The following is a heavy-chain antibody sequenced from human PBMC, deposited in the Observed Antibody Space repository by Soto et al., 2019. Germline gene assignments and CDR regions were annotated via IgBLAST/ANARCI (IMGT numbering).Heavy chain of an antibody. J-gene: IGHJ4*02. CDR3: ARILRDYIWGSYRYTQDY. D-gene: IGHD3-16*02. V-gene: IGHV4-39*01. CDR1: GRSISSSSYY. Sequence: PPETLSLTCTVSGRSISSSSYYWGWLRQPPGKGLEWIGSIYYSGSTYYNPSLKSRVTISVDTSKNQFSLKLSSVTAADTAVYYCARILRDYIWGSYRYTQDYWGQGTLVTVSS. CDR2: IYYSGST.